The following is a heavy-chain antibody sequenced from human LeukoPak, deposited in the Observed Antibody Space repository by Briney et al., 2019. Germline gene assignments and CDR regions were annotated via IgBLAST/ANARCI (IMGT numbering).Heavy chain of an antibody. D-gene: IGHD4-23*01. CDR2: IYGGGST. J-gene: IGHJ4*02. Sequence: GGSLRLSCAASGFTFSDYYMSWVHQAPGKGLEWVSLIYGGGSTYYADSVRGRFSISRDNSKNALYLQMSSLRVEDTAVYYCARIAGGGTVITHWGQGTLVTVSS. CDR1: GFTFSDYY. V-gene: IGHV3-53*01. CDR3: ARIAGGGTVITH.